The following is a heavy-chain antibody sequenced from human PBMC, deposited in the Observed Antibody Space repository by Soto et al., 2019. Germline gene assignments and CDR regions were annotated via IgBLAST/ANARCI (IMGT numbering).Heavy chain of an antibody. D-gene: IGHD3-9*01. CDR2: ISYDGSNK. CDR3: ARDFEGGPGAFDI. V-gene: IGHV3-30-3*01. CDR1: GFTFSSYA. Sequence: PGGSLRLSCAASGFTFSSYAMHWARQAPGKGLEWVAVISYDGSNKYYADSVKGRFTISRDNSKNTLYLQMNSLRAEDTAVYYCARDFEGGPGAFDIWGQGTMVTVSS. J-gene: IGHJ3*02.